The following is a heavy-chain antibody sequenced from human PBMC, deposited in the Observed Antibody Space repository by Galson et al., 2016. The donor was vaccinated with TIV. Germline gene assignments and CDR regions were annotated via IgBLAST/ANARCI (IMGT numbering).Heavy chain of an antibody. J-gene: IGHJ6*02. CDR3: AKDLKPDASMYYYFVSGMDG. CDR2: INWRGNSV. V-gene: IGHV3-9*01. CDR1: GFTFDDYP. D-gene: IGHD5-18*01. Sequence: SLRLSCAASGFTFDDYPMHWVRQAPGKGLEWVSDINWRGNSVVYADSVKGRFTISRDNGRRSLNLQMNNLRTEDTAFYYCAKDLKPDASMYYYFVSGMDGWGQGTTVIVSS.